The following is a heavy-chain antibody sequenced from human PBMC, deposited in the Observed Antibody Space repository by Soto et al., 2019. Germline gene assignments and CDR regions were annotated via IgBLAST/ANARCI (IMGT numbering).Heavy chain of an antibody. Sequence: SETLSLTCTVSGGSISSYYWSWIRQPPGKGLEWIGYIYYSGSTNYNPSLKSRVTISVDTPKNQFSLKLSSVTAADTAVYYCARQYCSGGSCYYYFDYWGQGTLVTVSS. CDR1: GGSISSYY. V-gene: IGHV4-59*08. J-gene: IGHJ4*02. CDR3: ARQYCSGGSCYYYFDY. CDR2: IYYSGST. D-gene: IGHD2-15*01.